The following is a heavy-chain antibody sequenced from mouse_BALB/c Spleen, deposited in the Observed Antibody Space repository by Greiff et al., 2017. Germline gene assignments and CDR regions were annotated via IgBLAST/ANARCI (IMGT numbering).Heavy chain of an antibody. CDR3: ARESYYGNSAWFAY. D-gene: IGHD2-10*01. V-gene: IGHV1-67*01. J-gene: IGHJ3*01. Sequence: QVQLQQSGPELVRPGVSVKISCKGSGYTFTDYAMHWVKQSHAKSLEWIGVISTYSGNTNYNQKFKGKATMTVDKSSSTAYIELARLTSEDSAIYYCARESYYGNSAWFAYWGQGTLVTVSA. CDR1: GYTFTDYA. CDR2: ISTYSGNT.